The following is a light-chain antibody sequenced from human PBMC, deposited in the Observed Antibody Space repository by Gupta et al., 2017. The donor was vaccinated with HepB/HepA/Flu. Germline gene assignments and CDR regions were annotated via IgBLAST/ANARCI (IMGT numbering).Light chain of an antibody. V-gene: IGLV2-14*01. Sequence: QSALTQPASVSGSPGQSCTISCTGTSSDVGGYNYVSWYQQHPGKAPILMIYDVSNPPSGVSNRFSGSKSGNTASLTSSGLQAEDEADYYCSSYTSSSTLVFGTGTKVTVL. CDR2: DVS. J-gene: IGLJ1*01. CDR3: SSYTSSSTLV. CDR1: SSDVGGYNY.